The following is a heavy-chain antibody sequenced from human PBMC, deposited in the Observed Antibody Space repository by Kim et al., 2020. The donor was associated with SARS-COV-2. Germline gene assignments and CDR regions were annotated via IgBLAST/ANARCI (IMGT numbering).Heavy chain of an antibody. V-gene: IGHV3-48*02. CDR1: GFTFSSYS. CDR3: ARDGSSGYYNYYYYGMDV. J-gene: IGHJ6*02. Sequence: GGSLRLSCAASGFTFSSYSMNWVRQAPGKGLEWVSYISSSSSTIYYADSVKGRFTISRDNAKNSLYLQMNSLRDEDTAVYYCARDGSSGYYNYYYYGMDVWGQGTTVTVSS. CDR2: ISSSSSTI. D-gene: IGHD3-22*01.